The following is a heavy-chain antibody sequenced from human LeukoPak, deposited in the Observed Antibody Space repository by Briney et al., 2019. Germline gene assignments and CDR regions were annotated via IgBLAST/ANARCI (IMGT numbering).Heavy chain of an antibody. J-gene: IGHJ4*02. V-gene: IGHV3-48*03. CDR2: ISSSGSTI. CDR1: GFTFSSYE. D-gene: IGHD3-22*01. CDR3: ARVYGSSGYYQALEY. Sequence: TGGSLRLSCAASGFTFSSYEMNWVRQAPGKGLEWVSYISSSGSTIYYADSVKGRFTISRDNAKNTLYLQMNSLRAEDTAVYYCARVYGSSGYYQALEYWGQGTLVTVSS.